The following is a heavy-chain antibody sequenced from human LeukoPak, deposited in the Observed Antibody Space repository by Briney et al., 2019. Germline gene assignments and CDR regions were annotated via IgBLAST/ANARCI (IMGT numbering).Heavy chain of an antibody. D-gene: IGHD1-26*01. J-gene: IGHJ4*02. Sequence: GGSLRLSCAASGFTFSSYSINWVRQPPGKGLELVSPISSSSSYIYYADSVKGRFTISRDNAKNSLYLQMNSLRAEDTAVYYCARYREGSDYWGQGTLVTVSS. CDR1: GFTFSSYS. V-gene: IGHV3-21*01. CDR3: ARYREGSDY. CDR2: ISSSSSYI.